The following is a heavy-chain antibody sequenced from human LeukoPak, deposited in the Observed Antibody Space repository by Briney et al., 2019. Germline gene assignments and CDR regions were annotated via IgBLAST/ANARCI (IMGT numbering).Heavy chain of an antibody. D-gene: IGHD3-10*01. Sequence: SETLSLTCTVSRGSSSNNYWSWIRQPPGKGLEWIGYIYPSGSTNYNPSLKSRVTISADTSKNQISLKLIAVTAADTAVYYCARCWVYGPDYFNSGSYNYYTDVWGKGTTVTVSS. J-gene: IGHJ6*03. V-gene: IGHV4-4*09. CDR1: RGSSSNNY. CDR3: ARCWVYGPDYFNSGSYNYYTDV. CDR2: IYPSGST.